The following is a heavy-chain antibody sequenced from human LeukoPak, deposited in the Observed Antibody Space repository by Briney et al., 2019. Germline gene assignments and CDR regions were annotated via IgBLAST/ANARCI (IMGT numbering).Heavy chain of an antibody. D-gene: IGHD3-22*01. V-gene: IGHV3-30*04. J-gene: IGHJ4*02. Sequence: GGSLRLSCAASGFPFSSYAMSWVRQAPGKGLEWVAVISYDGSNKYYADSAKGRFTISRDNSKNTLYLQMNSLRAEDTAVYYCARVPGYDSSGYFDYWGQGTLVTVSS. CDR2: ISYDGSNK. CDR1: GFPFSSYA. CDR3: ARVPGYDSSGYFDY.